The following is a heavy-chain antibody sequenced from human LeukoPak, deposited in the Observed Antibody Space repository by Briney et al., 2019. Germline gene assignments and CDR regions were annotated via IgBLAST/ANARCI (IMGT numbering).Heavy chain of an antibody. D-gene: IGHD2-8*01. V-gene: IGHV3-30*02. CDR1: GFAFSRYG. CDR3: AKKKTGNGDRFDY. Sequence: GRSLRLSCAAYGFAFSRYGMHWVRQAPRKGLEWVAYMQFDAGNQRYADSVKGRFTISRDNSKNTLYLQMNTLKTEHTAVYYCAKKKTGNGDRFDYWGQGTQVIVSS. J-gene: IGHJ4*02. CDR2: MQFDAGNQ.